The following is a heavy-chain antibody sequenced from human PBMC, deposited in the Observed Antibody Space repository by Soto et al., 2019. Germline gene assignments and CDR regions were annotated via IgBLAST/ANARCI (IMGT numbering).Heavy chain of an antibody. J-gene: IGHJ4*02. D-gene: IGHD3-10*01. V-gene: IGHV3-30*18. CDR3: AKDGMVRGVPFDC. CDR2: ISYDGSNK. CDR1: GFTFSSYG. Sequence: GGSLRLSCAASGFTFSSYGMHWVRQAPGKGLEWVSVISYDGSNKYYADSVKGRFTISRDNSKNTMYLQMNSLRAEDTAVYYCAKDGMVRGVPFDCWGQGTLVTVSS.